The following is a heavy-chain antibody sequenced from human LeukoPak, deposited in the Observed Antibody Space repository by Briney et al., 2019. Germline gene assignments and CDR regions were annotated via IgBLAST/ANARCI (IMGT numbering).Heavy chain of an antibody. CDR1: GYTFTGYY. CDR2: INPNSGGT. Sequence: ASVKVSCKASGYTFTGYYMHWVRQAPGQGLEWMGWINPNSGGTNYAQRFQGRVTMTRDTSISTAYMELSRLRSDDTAVYYRARAGAYYYYGMDVWGQGTTVTVSS. J-gene: IGHJ6*02. D-gene: IGHD3-10*01. CDR3: ARAGAYYYYGMDV. V-gene: IGHV1-2*02.